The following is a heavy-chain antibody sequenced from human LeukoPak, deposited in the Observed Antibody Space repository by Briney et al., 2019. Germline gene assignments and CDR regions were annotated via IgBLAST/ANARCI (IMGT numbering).Heavy chain of an antibody. J-gene: IGHJ4*02. V-gene: IGHV3-30*04. CDR1: GFTFSKFA. D-gene: IGHD4-17*01. CDR3: ARVSPNTVTTLQYFDY. CDR2: VSYDGSYK. Sequence: GRSLRLSCAAAGFTFSKFAMHWVRQAPGKGLEWVAVVSYDGSYKYYADSVKGRFTISRDNSKNTLYLQMNSLRAEDTAVYYCARVSPNTVTTLQYFDYWGQGTLVTVSS.